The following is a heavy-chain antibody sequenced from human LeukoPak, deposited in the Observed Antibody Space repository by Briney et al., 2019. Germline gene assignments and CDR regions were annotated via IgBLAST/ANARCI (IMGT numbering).Heavy chain of an antibody. J-gene: IGHJ4*02. CDR3: ARIGYCSSTSCSNY. V-gene: IGHV1-69*13. CDR1: GYTFTSYA. CDR2: IIPIFGTA. D-gene: IGHD2-2*03. Sequence: ASVKVSCKASGYTFTSYAMHWVRQAPGQRLEWMGGIIPIFGTANYAQKFQGRVTITADESTSTAYMELSSLRSEDTAVYYCARIGYCSSTSCSNYWGQGTLVTVSS.